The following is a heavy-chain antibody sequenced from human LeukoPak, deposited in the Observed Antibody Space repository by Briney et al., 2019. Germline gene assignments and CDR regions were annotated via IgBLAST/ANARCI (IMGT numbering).Heavy chain of an antibody. CDR3: ARDHRGYSYGSSY. CDR1: GGSFSGYY. V-gene: IGHV4-34*01. J-gene: IGHJ4*02. D-gene: IGHD5-18*01. Sequence: SETLSLTCAVYGGSFSGYYWSWIRQPPGKGLEWIGEINHSGSTNYNPSLKSRVTISVDTSKNQFSLKLSSVTAADTAVYYCARDHRGYSYGSSYWGQGTLVTVSS. CDR2: INHSGST.